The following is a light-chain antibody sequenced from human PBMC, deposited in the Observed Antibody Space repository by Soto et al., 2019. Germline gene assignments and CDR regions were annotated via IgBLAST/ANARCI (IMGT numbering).Light chain of an antibody. Sequence: SYELTQPLSVSGALGQTARITCGGNNSGIKNVHWYQQKPGQAPVLVIYRDSNRPSGIPERSSGSNSGNTATLTISRAPAGDEADYYCQVSDSSTGVFGTGTQLTVL. CDR2: RDS. CDR3: QVSDSSTGV. V-gene: IGLV3-9*01. J-gene: IGLJ1*01. CDR1: NSGIKN.